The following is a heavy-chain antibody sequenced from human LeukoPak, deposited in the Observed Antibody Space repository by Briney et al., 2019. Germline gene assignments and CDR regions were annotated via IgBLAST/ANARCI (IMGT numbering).Heavy chain of an antibody. J-gene: IGHJ4*02. Sequence: GGSLRLSCAASGFTFISYAMSRVRQAPGKGLEWVSAISGSGGSTYYADSVKGRFTISRDNSKNTLYLQMNSLRAEDTAVYYCAKGVAAAVAFDYWGQGTLVTVSS. D-gene: IGHD6-13*01. CDR3: AKGVAAAVAFDY. CDR2: ISGSGGST. V-gene: IGHV3-23*01. CDR1: GFTFISYA.